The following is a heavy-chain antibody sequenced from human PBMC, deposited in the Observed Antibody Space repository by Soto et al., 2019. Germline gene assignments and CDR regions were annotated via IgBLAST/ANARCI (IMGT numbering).Heavy chain of an antibody. CDR3: ARPDSTGYYDY. CDR2: VFPADSDT. V-gene: IGHV5-51*01. D-gene: IGHD3-22*01. J-gene: IGHJ4*02. CDR1: GYSFTNHW. Sequence: PGESLKISCNGSGYSFTNHWIAWVRQMPGKGLEWMAIVFPADSDTRYSPSFQGQVTVSADKSISTAYLQWSSLQASDSAIYYCARPDSTGYYDYWGQGTPVTVSS.